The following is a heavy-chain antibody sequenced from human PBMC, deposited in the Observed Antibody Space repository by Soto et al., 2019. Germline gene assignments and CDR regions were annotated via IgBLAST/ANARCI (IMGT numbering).Heavy chain of an antibody. CDR3: ARGYRATGYYYGMGV. D-gene: IGHD5-12*01. CDR1: GGSFNDYY. J-gene: IGHJ6*02. V-gene: IGHV4-34*01. CDR2: INHSGST. Sequence: PSETLSLTCAVYGGSFNDYYCSWIRQPPGKGLEWIGEINHSGSTNYNPSLKSRVTISVDTSKNQFSLKLSSVTAADTAVYYCARGYRATGYYYGMGVWGQGTTVTVSS.